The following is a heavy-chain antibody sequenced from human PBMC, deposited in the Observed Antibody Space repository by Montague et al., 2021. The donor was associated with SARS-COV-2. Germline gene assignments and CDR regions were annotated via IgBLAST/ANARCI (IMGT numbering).Heavy chain of an antibody. D-gene: IGHD3-22*01. CDR1: GGSISSSSYY. J-gene: IGHJ5*02. CDR3: ARLTSITMVVVVMWGYWFNP. CDR2: IYYSGST. V-gene: IGHV4-39*01. Sequence: SETLSLTCTVSGGSISSSSYYWGWIHQPPGKGLEWIGSIYYSGSTYYNPSLKSRVTISVDTSKNQFSLKLSSVTAADTAVYYCARLTSITMVVVVMWGYWFNPWGQGTLVTVSS.